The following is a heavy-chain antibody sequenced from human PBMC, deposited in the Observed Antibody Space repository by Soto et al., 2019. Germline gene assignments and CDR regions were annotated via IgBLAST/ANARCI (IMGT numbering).Heavy chain of an antibody. CDR1: GFPFGENA. CDR3: AKQDTSSGSLDH. J-gene: IGHJ4*02. V-gene: IGHV3-23*01. Sequence: GGSLRLSCAASGFPFGENAMSWVRQAPGKGLEWVSGISGSGATTYYADSVRGRFTISRDNSKNTLYLQMKSLRAEDSASYYCAKQDTSSGSLDHWGQGALVTVSS. D-gene: IGHD6-19*01. CDR2: ISGSGATT.